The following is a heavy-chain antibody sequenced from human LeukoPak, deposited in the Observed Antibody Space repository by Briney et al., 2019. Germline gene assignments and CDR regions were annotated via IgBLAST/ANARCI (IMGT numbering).Heavy chain of an antibody. CDR2: INSDGSST. J-gene: IGHJ3*02. V-gene: IGHV3-74*01. CDR1: GFTFSSYW. D-gene: IGHD1-26*01. Sequence: GGSLRLSCAASGFTFSSYWMHWVRQAPGKGLVWVSRINSDGSSTSYADSVKGRFTISRDNAKNTLYLQMNSLRAEDTAVYYCARAGIVGAKSDAFDIWGQGAMVTVSS. CDR3: ARAGIVGAKSDAFDI.